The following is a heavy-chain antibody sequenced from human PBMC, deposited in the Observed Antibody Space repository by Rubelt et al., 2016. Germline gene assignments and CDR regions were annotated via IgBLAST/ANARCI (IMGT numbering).Heavy chain of an antibody. CDR1: GGSISGSY. CDR2: IYYTGTT. D-gene: IGHD2-15*01. CDR3: AGGLPYCSGGSGMYYFDY. Sequence: QVQLQESGPGLVKPSETLSLTCTVSGGSISGSYWSWIRQPPGKGLEWIAYIYYTGTTNYNPSLKSRVTISVDPSKNQFSRRLSSVTAADTAAYYCAGGLPYCSGGSGMYYFDYWGQGTLVTVSS. V-gene: IGHV4-59*12. J-gene: IGHJ4*02.